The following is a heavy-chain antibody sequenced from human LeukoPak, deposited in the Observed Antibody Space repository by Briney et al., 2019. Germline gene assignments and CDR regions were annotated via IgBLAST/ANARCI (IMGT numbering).Heavy chain of an antibody. D-gene: IGHD3-22*01. V-gene: IGHV4-59*01. J-gene: IGHJ4*02. CDR1: GGSISSYY. Sequence: SETLSLTCAVYGGSISSYYWSWIRQPPGKGLEWIGYIYYSGSTNYNPSLKSRVTISVDTSKNQFSLKLSSVTAADTAVYYCASGVLSDYDSSGYYGFDYWGQGTLVTVSS. CDR2: IYYSGST. CDR3: ASGVLSDYDSSGYYGFDY.